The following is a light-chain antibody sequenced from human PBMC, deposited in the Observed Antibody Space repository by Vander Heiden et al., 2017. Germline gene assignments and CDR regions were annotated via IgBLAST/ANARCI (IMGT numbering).Light chain of an antibody. Sequence: DIQMTQSPSSLSASVGDRVTITCRASQSISSYLNWYHQKPGKAPKLLIYAASRLQSGVPSRFSGSGSGTDFTLTISSLQPEDFATYYCQQSYSTPTFGGGTKVEIK. CDR3: QQSYSTPT. CDR1: QSISSY. V-gene: IGKV1-39*01. CDR2: AAS. J-gene: IGKJ4*01.